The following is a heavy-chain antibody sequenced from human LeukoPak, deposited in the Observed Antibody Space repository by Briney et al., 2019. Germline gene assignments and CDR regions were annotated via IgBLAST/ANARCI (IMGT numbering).Heavy chain of an antibody. CDR1: EFVLRSFD. J-gene: IGHJ4*01. V-gene: IGHV3-23*01. CDR2: ISGSGGST. Sequence: GGSLRLSCTPSEFVLRSFDMHWVRQAPGKGLEWVSAISGSGGSTYYADSVKGRFTISRDNSKNTLYLQMNSLRADDTAVYYCAKDKEYSSSSIYFDYWGQGTLVTVSS. CDR3: AKDKEYSSSSIYFDY. D-gene: IGHD6-6*01.